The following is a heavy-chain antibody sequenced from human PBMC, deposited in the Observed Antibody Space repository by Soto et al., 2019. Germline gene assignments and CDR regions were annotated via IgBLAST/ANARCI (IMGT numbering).Heavy chain of an antibody. J-gene: IGHJ4*02. CDR1: RLQVSDYF. Sequence: QVQLVESGGDLVKPGGSLRLSCAASRLQVSDYFISRSRQAPGRGLEWVSYIGSSGTTVFYAESVKGRFTISRDNAKNSLYLQMNSLGVEETAVYYCARGRPITTYKTVWYSGYWGQGTLVTVSS. V-gene: IGHV3-11*01. D-gene: IGHD3-22*01. CDR2: IGSSGTTV. CDR3: ARGRPITTYKTVWYSGY.